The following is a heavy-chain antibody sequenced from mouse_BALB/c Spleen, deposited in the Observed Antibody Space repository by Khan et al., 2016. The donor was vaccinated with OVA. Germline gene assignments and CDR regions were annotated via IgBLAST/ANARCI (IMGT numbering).Heavy chain of an antibody. CDR3: ARSYFYGYYLDQ. D-gene: IGHD1-1*01. J-gene: IGHJ2*01. Sequence: EVQLVESGGGLVQPGGSRKLSCVASGFTFSSFGMHWVRQAPEKGLEWVAYISGDSSTIYYTDTVKGRFTISRDNPKNTLFLQMTSLRSEDMAMYYCARSYFYGYYLDQWGQGTTLTVSS. V-gene: IGHV5-17*02. CDR1: GFTFSSFG. CDR2: ISGDSSTI.